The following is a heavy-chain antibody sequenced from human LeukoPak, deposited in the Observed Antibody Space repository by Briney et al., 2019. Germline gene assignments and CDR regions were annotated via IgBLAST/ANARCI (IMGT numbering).Heavy chain of an antibody. CDR3: ARSSYDYVWGSYRLTGLDY. CDR1: GDSISSSHW. Sequence: PSGTLSLTCAVSGDSISSSHWWSWVRQPPGKGLEWIGEVYHTGDTNYNPSLKSRITISVDTSKNQFSLKLSSVTAADTAVYYCARSSYDYVWGSYRLTGLDYWGQGTLVTVSS. J-gene: IGHJ4*02. V-gene: IGHV4-4*02. CDR2: VYHTGDT. D-gene: IGHD3-16*02.